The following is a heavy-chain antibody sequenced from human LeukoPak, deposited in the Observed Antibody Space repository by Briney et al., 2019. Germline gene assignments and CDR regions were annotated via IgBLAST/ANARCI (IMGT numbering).Heavy chain of an antibody. J-gene: IGHJ4*02. CDR2: ISSNGGST. D-gene: IGHD3-10*01. V-gene: IGHV3-64D*06. Sequence: GSLRLSCSASGFTFSSYAMHWVRQAPGKGLEYVSAISSNGGSTYYADSVKGRFTISRDNSKNTLYLQMSSLRAEDTAVYYCAILGGSGTAIDYWGREPWSPSPQ. CDR1: GFTFSSYA. CDR3: AILGGSGTAIDY.